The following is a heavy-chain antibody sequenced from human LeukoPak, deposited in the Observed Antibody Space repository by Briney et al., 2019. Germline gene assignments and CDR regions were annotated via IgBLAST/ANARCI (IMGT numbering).Heavy chain of an antibody. CDR3: VKGSLAAAGAFNY. CDR2: ISSNGDST. V-gene: IGHV3-64D*06. D-gene: IGHD6-13*01. Sequence: HPGGSLRLSCSASGFTFSSYAMRWVRQAPGKGLEYVSAISSNGDSTYYADSVKGRFTISRDNSKNTLYLQMSSLRAEDTAVYYCVKGSLAAAGAFNYWGQGTLVTVSS. CDR1: GFTFSSYA. J-gene: IGHJ4*02.